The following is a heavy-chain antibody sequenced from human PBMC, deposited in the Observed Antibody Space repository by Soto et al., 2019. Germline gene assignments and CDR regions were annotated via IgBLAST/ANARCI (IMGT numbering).Heavy chain of an antibody. CDR1: GYGFTVHY. CDR2: LDPRSGGT. CDR3: TRDLKPYYGPGCSRGFFAF. Sequence: DSGRGDCRAAGYGFTVHYVHWVRQAAGQGLEWMGWLDPRSGGTTYAQKIQRRVTMTRDTSINTHYRELSGLISDDTAVYYCTRDLKPYYGPGCSRGFFAFWGQGTRVPVTA. V-gene: IGHV1-2*02. J-gene: IGHJ4*02. D-gene: IGHD3-10*01.